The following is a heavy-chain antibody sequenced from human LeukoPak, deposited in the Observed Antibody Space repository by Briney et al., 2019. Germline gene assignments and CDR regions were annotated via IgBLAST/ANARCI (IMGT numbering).Heavy chain of an antibody. V-gene: IGHV3-15*01. CDR3: TTEPDTAMVRDIDY. CDR2: IKSKTDGGTT. D-gene: IGHD5-18*01. CDR1: RFTFSNAW. J-gene: IGHJ4*02. Sequence: PGGSLRLSCAASRFTFSNAWMSGVRQAPGKGLEWVGRIKSKTDGGTTDYAAPVKGRFTISRDDSKNTLYLQMNSLKTEDTAVYYCTTEPDTAMVRDIDYWGQGTLVTVSS.